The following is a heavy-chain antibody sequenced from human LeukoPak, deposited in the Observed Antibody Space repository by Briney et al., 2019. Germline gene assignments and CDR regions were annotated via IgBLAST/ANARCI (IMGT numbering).Heavy chain of an antibody. CDR2: ISFDGSNE. Sequence: GRSLRLSCAASGFTFSNYAMHWVRQAPGKGLEWVAVISFDGSNEYYADSVKGRFTISRDNAKNSLYLRMNSLRAEDTAVYYCASSYYYDSTWGYWGQGTLVTVSS. CDR3: ASSYYYDSTWGY. J-gene: IGHJ4*02. V-gene: IGHV3-30-3*01. D-gene: IGHD3-22*01. CDR1: GFTFSNYA.